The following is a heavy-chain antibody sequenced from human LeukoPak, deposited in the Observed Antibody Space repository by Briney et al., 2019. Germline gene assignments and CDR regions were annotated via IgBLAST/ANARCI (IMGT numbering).Heavy chain of an antibody. J-gene: IGHJ4*02. D-gene: IGHD6-13*01. V-gene: IGHV3-30*04. CDR1: GFTFSSYA. CDR3: ARDQADSSGWYGFDY. CDR2: ISYDGSNK. Sequence: GRSLRLSCAASGFTFSSYAMHWVRQAPGKGLEWVAVISYDGSNKYYADSVKGRFTISRDNSKNTLYLQMNSMRAEDTAVYYCARDQADSSGWYGFDYWGQGTLVTVYS.